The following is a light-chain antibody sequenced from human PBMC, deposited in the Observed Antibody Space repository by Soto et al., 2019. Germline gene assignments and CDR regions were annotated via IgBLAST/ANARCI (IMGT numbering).Light chain of an antibody. V-gene: IGKV3-11*01. CDR2: DAS. CDR1: QSVSSY. Sequence: EIVLTQSPATLSLSPGERATLSCRASQSVSSYLAWYQQKPGQAPRLLIYDASNRATGIPARFSGSGSGTDFTLTISSLAPEDFAVYYCQQRSNRITVGQGTRLEIK. J-gene: IGKJ5*01. CDR3: QQRSNRIT.